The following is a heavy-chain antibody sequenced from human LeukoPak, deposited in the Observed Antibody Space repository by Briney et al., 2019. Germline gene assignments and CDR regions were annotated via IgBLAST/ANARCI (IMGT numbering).Heavy chain of an antibody. J-gene: IGHJ5*02. CDR1: GNTLTALC. CDR3: ATIFFGRVIDNWFDP. Sequence: ASAKVSCKVSGNTLTALCIHWVRQAPGKGLEWMGGFDPEDGEMIYAQNFQGRVTMTEDTSTDTAYMEVSSLRSEDTAVYYCATIFFGRVIDNWFDPWGQGTLITVSS. V-gene: IGHV1-24*01. D-gene: IGHD2/OR15-2a*01. CDR2: FDPEDGEM.